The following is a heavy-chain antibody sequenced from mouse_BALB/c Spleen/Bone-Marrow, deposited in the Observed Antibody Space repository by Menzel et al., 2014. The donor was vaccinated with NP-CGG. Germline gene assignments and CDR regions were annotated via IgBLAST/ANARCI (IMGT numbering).Heavy chain of an antibody. CDR3: ARDIGRLLFDF. J-gene: IGHJ2*01. D-gene: IGHD1-2*01. V-gene: IGHV7-3*02. CDR2: IRNKANGYTT. CDR1: GFTFTDYY. Sequence: EVMLVESGGGLVQPGGSLRLSCATFGFTFTDYYMNWVRQPPGEALEWLGFIRNKANGYTTEYSASVKGRFTISRDNSQSILYLQMNTLRAEDSAAYYCARDIGRLLFDFWGQGTTLTVSS.